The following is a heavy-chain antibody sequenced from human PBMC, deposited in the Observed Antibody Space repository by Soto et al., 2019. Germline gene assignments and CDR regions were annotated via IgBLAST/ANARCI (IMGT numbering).Heavy chain of an antibody. D-gene: IGHD3-10*01. CDR3: ARVGGYYYGSGGYYYYYGMDV. V-gene: IGHV1-18*01. Sequence: GASVKVSCKASGYTFTSYGISWVRQAPGQGLEWMGWISAYNGNTNYAQKLQGRVTMTTDTSTSTAYMELRSLRSDDTAVYYCARVGGYYYGSGGYYYYYGMDVWGQGTTVTVSS. J-gene: IGHJ6*01. CDR1: GYTFTSYG. CDR2: ISAYNGNT.